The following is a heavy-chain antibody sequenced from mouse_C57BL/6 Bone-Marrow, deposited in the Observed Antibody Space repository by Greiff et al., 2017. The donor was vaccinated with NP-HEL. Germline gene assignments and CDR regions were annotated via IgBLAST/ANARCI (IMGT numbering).Heavy chain of an antibody. D-gene: IGHD1-1*01. CDR2: IDPENGDT. Sequence: EVKVVESGAELVRPGASVKLSCTASGFNIKDDYMHWVKQRPEQGLEWIGWIDPENGDTEYASKFQGKATITADTSSNTAYLQLSSLTSEDTAVYYCTTLGFTTVRLYAMDYWGQGTSVTVSS. CDR1: GFNIKDDY. CDR3: TTLGFTTVRLYAMDY. V-gene: IGHV14-4*01. J-gene: IGHJ4*01.